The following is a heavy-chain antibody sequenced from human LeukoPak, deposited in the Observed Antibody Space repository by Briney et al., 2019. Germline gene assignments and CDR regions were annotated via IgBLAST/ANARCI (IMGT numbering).Heavy chain of an antibody. CDR3: ARRYGDYVGSFEY. V-gene: IGHV3-21*01. J-gene: IGHJ4*02. CDR2: ISTSSSYI. CDR1: GITFSSYS. Sequence: PGRSLRLSCTASGITFSSYSMNWVRQAPGKGLEWVSSISTSSSYIYYADSVKGRFTISRDNAKNSLYLQMNSLRAEDTAVYYCARRYGDYVGSFEYWGQGTQVTVSS. D-gene: IGHD4-17*01.